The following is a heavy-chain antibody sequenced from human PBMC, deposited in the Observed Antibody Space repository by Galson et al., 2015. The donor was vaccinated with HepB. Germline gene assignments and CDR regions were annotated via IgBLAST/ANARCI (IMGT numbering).Heavy chain of an antibody. CDR3: ARRISLVRGIITKPDYYYGMDV. CDR1: EFTFSSYW. V-gene: IGHV3-7*03. D-gene: IGHD3-10*01. J-gene: IGHJ6*02. Sequence: SLRLSCAGSEFTFSSYWMNWVRQAPGKGLGWVANINPDGSEKSYVASLRGRFTVPRDNDKNALYLQMDSLRAEDTAVYYCARRISLVRGIITKPDYYYGMDVWGQGTTVTVAS. CDR2: INPDGSEK.